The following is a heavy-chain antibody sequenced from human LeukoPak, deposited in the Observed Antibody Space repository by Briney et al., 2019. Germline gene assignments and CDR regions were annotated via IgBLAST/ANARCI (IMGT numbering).Heavy chain of an antibody. CDR2: FDPEDGET. D-gene: IGHD3-3*01. J-gene: IGHJ5*02. CDR1: GYTLTELS. CDR3: ATVITIFGVVMNWFDP. Sequence: ASVKVSCKVSGYTLTELSMHWVRQAPGKGLEWMGGFDPEDGETIYAQKFQGRVTMTEDTSTDTAYMELSSLRSEDTAVYYCATVITIFGVVMNWFDPWXXGTLXTVSS. V-gene: IGHV1-24*01.